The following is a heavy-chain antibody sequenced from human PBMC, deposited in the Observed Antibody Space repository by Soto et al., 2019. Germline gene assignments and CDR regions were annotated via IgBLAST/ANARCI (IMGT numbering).Heavy chain of an antibody. CDR1: GFTFSSYS. V-gene: IGHV3-48*02. J-gene: IGHJ4*02. D-gene: IGHD3-3*01. Sequence: GGSLRLSCAASGFTFSSYSMNWVRQAPGKGLEWVSYISSSSSTIYYADSVKGRFTISRDNAKNSLYLQMNSLRDEDTAVYYCAKSLEWSQSNAYFDYWGQGTLVTVSS. CDR3: AKSLEWSQSNAYFDY. CDR2: ISSSSSTI.